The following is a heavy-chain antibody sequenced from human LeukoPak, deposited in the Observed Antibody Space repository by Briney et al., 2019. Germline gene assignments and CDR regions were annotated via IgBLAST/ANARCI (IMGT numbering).Heavy chain of an antibody. V-gene: IGHV4-59*08. CDR1: GGSISSYY. CDR3: ARLIAVPPHAFDI. J-gene: IGHJ3*02. D-gene: IGHD6-19*01. CDR2: IYYSGST. Sequence: SETLSLTCTVSGGSISSYYWSWIRQPPGKGLEWIGYIYYSGSTNYNPSLKSRVTISVDTSKNQFSLKLSSVTAADTAVYYCARLIAVPPHAFDIWGQGTMVTVSS.